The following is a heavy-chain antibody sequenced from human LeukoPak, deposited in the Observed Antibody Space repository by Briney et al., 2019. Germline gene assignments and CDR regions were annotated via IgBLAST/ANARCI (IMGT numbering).Heavy chain of an antibody. CDR1: GYTFTSYG. CDR2: ISAYNGNT. J-gene: IGHJ4*02. D-gene: IGHD6-6*01. CDR3: ARYRVDSGSGFALAFIDY. V-gene: IGHV1-18*01. Sequence: ASVKVSCKASGYTFTSYGISWVRQAPGQGLEWMGWISAYNGNTNYAQKLQGRVTMTTDTSTSTAYMELRSLRSDDTAVYYCARYRVDSGSGFALAFIDYWGQGTLVTVSS.